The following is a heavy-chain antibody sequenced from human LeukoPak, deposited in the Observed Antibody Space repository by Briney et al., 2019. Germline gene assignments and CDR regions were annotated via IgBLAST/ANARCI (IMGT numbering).Heavy chain of an antibody. V-gene: IGHV1-69*01. CDR1: GGTFSSYA. CDR2: IIPIFGTA. D-gene: IGHD6-19*01. CDR3: ARAYSSGWLRYYYYGMDV. J-gene: IGHJ6*02. Sequence: SVKVSCKASGGTFSSYAISWVRQAPGQGLEWMGGIIPIFGTANYAQKFQGRVTITADESTSTAYMELSSLRSEDTAVYYCARAYSSGWLRYYYYGMDVWGQGTTVTVSS.